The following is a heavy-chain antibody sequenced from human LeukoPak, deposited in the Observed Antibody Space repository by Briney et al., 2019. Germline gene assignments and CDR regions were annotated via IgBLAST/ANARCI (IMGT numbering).Heavy chain of an antibody. CDR1: GYTFTSYD. Sequence: ASVKVSCKASGYTFTSYDINWVRQATGQGLEWMGWMNPNSGNTGYAQKFQGRVTITRSTSISTAYMELSSLRSEDTAVYYCARGLGVAAIDFDYWGQGALVTVSS. CDR2: MNPNSGNT. V-gene: IGHV1-8*03. D-gene: IGHD3-3*01. J-gene: IGHJ4*02. CDR3: ARGLGVAAIDFDY.